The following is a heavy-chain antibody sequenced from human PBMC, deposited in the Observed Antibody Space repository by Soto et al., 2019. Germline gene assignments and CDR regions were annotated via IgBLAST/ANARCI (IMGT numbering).Heavy chain of an antibody. Sequence: SVKVSCKASGFTFTSSAMQWVRQARGQRLEWIGWIVVGSGNTNYAQKFQERVTITRDVSTSTAYMELSSLRSEDTAVYYCAAAVGPSSGWSGSYYYYGMDVWGQGTTVTVSS. J-gene: IGHJ6*02. CDR2: IVVGSGNT. V-gene: IGHV1-58*02. CDR1: GFTFTSSA. CDR3: AAAVGPSSGWSGSYYYYGMDV. D-gene: IGHD6-19*01.